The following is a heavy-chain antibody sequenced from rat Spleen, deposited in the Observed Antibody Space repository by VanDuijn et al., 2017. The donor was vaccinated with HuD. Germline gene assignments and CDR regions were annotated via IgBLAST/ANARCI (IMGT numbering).Heavy chain of an antibody. CDR3: ARDYYDGYWFAY. CDR2: MWSGGST. Sequence: QVQLKESGPGLVQPSETLSLTCTVSGFSLTSYNVHWVRQPPGKGLEWMGVMWSGGSTDYNSALKSRLSISRDTPKNQVFLKMNSLQSEDTTTYCCARDYYDGYWFAYWGQGTLVTVSS. D-gene: IGHD1-12*03. J-gene: IGHJ3*01. CDR1: GFSLTSYN. V-gene: IGHV2-45*01.